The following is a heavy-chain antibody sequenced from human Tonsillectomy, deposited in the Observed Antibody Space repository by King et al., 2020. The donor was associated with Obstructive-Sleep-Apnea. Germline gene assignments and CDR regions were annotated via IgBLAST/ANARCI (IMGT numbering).Heavy chain of an antibody. CDR2: INQDESEK. J-gene: IGHJ4*02. D-gene: IGHD1-26*01. V-gene: IGHV3-7*03. CDR3: ARDREWEVSDY. Sequence: VQLVESGGGLVQPGGSLRLSCAASGFTFRNYWMSWVRQAPGRGLEWVANINQDESEKYYADSVKGRFTIARDNTKNSLYLQMNSLRVEDTAVYYCARDREWEVSDYWGQGTLVTVSS. CDR1: GFTFRNYW.